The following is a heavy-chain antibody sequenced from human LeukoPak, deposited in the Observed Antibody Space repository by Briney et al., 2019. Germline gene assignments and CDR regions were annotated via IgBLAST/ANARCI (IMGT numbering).Heavy chain of an antibody. V-gene: IGHV1-2*02. J-gene: IGHJ4*02. CDR3: ALSGDPLDY. Sequence: GASVKVSCKASGGTFSSYAISWVRQAPGQGLEWMGWINPNSGGTNYAQKFQGRVTMTRDTSISTAYMELSRLRSDDTAVYYCALSGDPLDYWGQGTLVTVSS. D-gene: IGHD4-17*01. CDR1: GGTFSSYA. CDR2: INPNSGGT.